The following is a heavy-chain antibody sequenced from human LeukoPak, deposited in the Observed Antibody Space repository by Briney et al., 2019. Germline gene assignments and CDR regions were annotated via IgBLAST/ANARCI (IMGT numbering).Heavy chain of an antibody. CDR1: GFTVSSNY. CDR2: IYSGGST. D-gene: IGHD6-19*01. V-gene: IGHV3-53*01. Sequence: GGSLRLSCAASGFTVSSNYMSWVRQAPGKGLEWVSVIYSGGSTYYADSVKGRFTISRDNSKNTLYLQMSSLRAEDTAVYYCARVPPQWLPNRDAFDIWGQGTMVTVSS. CDR3: ARVPPQWLPNRDAFDI. J-gene: IGHJ3*02.